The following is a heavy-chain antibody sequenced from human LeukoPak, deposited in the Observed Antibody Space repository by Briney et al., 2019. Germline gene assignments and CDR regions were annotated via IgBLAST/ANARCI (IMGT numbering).Heavy chain of an antibody. CDR2: ISSSSSTI. J-gene: IGHJ4*02. Sequence: GGSLRLSCAASGFTLSSYSMNWVRQAPGKGLEWVSYISSSSSTIYYADSVKGRFTISRDNAKNSLYLQLNSLRVEDTAVYYCARVSGSGWHFDYWGQGSLVTVSS. V-gene: IGHV3-48*04. CDR3: ARVSGSGWHFDY. D-gene: IGHD6-19*01. CDR1: GFTLSSYS.